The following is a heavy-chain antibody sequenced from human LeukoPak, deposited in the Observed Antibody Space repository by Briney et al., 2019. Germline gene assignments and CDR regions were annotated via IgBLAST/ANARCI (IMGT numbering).Heavy chain of an antibody. D-gene: IGHD5-18*01. J-gene: IGHJ6*02. V-gene: IGHV3-23*01. Sequence: GGSLRLSCAAFGFTFSSYAMSWVRQAPGKGLEWVSAISGSGGSTYYADSVKGRFTISRDNSKNTLYLQMNSLRAEDTAVYYCAKGGGYSYGSPNYYYYGMDVWGQGTTVTVSS. CDR1: GFTFSSYA. CDR3: AKGGGYSYGSPNYYYYGMDV. CDR2: ISGSGGST.